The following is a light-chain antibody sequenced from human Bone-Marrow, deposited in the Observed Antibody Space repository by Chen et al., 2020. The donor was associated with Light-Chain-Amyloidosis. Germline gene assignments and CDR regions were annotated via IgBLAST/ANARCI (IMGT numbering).Light chain of an antibody. J-gene: IGLJ1*01. CDR2: EVT. CDR1: SSDVGGYNY. Sequence: QSALTQPPSVSGSPGQSVTISCTGSSSDVGGYNYVSWYQHHPGKAPKLMIYEVTKRPSGVPDRFSGSKSGNTASLTVSGLQAEDAADYYCASYAGTSIYVFGSGTKVTVL. V-gene: IGLV2-8*01. CDR3: ASYAGTSIYV.